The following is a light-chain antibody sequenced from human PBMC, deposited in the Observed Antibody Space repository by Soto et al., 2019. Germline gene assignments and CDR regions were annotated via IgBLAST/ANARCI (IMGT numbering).Light chain of an antibody. Sequence: DIRLTQSPSFLSASVGGRVTITCLARQDINSYLAWYQQNPGKAPKLLLYHASTLQTGVPAKFSGSASATEFTLTIYKLQPEDLAIYYCQQLNTYPRTFGGGTKVEIQ. CDR2: HAS. CDR1: QDINSY. V-gene: IGKV1-9*01. J-gene: IGKJ4*01. CDR3: QQLNTYPRT.